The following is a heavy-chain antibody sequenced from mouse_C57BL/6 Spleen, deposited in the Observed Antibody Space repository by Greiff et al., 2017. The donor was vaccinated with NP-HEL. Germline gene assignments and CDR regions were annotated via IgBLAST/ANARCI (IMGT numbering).Heavy chain of an antibody. CDR1: GYTFTGYW. J-gene: IGHJ2*01. CDR3: ARSYGSSQSHVDY. D-gene: IGHD1-1*01. V-gene: IGHV1-9*01. Sequence: QVQLKESGAELMKPGASVKLSCKATGYTFTGYWIEWVKQRPGHGLEWIGEILPGSGSTNYNEKLKGKATFTADTSSNTAYMQLSSLTAEDFVIYSWARSYGSSQSHVDYWGHGTTLTVSS. CDR2: ILPGSGST.